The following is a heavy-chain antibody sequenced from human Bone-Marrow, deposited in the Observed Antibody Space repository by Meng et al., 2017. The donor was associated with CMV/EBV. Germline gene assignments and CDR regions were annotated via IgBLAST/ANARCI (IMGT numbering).Heavy chain of an antibody. J-gene: IGHJ6*02. D-gene: IGHD6-19*01. Sequence: GESLKISCAASGFTFSSYSMNWVRQAPGKGLEWVSSISSSSSYIYYADSVKGRFTISRDNAKNSLYLQMNSLRAEDTAVYYCARALDSSGWSYYYYYGMEVWGQGTTVTVSS. CDR2: ISSSSSYI. CDR3: ARALDSSGWSYYYYYGMEV. CDR1: GFTFSSYS. V-gene: IGHV3-21*01.